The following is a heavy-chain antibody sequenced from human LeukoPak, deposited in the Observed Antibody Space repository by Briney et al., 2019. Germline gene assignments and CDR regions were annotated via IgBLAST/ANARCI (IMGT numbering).Heavy chain of an antibody. CDR1: GGTFSSYA. V-gene: IGHV1-69*01. CDR2: IIPIFGTA. D-gene: IGHD3-9*01. Sequence: SSVKVSCKASGGTFSSYAISWVRQAPGQGLEWMGGIIPIFGTANYAQKFQGRVTITADESTSTAYMELSSLRSEDTAVYYCARSDDILTGYYMGYYYYGMDVWAKGPRSPSP. CDR3: ARSDDILTGYYMGYYYYGMDV. J-gene: IGHJ6*02.